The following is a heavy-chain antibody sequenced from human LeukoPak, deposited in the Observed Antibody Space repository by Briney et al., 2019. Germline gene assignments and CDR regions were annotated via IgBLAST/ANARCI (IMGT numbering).Heavy chain of an antibody. D-gene: IGHD6-19*01. V-gene: IGHV3-30*03. CDR2: ISFDGSNK. CDR3: ARDILAVAGTGYFDS. Sequence: GGSLRLSCAASGFTFSSYSMNWVRQAPGKGLEWVAVISFDGSNKYYADSVKGRFTISRDNSKNTLYLQMNSLRAEDTAVYYCARDILAVAGTGYFDSWGQGTLVTVSS. CDR1: GFTFSSYS. J-gene: IGHJ4*02.